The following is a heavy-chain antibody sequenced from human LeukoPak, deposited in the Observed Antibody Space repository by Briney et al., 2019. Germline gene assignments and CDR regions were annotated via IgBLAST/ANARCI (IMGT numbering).Heavy chain of an antibody. V-gene: IGHV3-7*03. Sequence: GGPLRLSCAASGFTFSSYWMNWARQAPGKGLEWVASINHNGNVNYYVDSVKGRFTISRDNAKNSLYLQMSNLRAEDTAVYYCARGWVYGSGSYYLDYWGQGTLVTVSS. CDR3: ARGWVYGSGSYYLDY. J-gene: IGHJ4*02. D-gene: IGHD3-10*01. CDR1: GFTFSSYW. CDR2: INHNGNVN.